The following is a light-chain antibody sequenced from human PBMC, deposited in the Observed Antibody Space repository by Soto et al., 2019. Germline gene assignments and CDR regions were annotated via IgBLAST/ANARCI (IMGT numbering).Light chain of an antibody. CDR1: SSDVGGYNF. Sequence: QSALTQPASVSGSPGQSVTISCAGTSSDVGGYNFVSWYQQHPGKAPQLMIYDVSSRPSGVSNRISGSKSGNTASLTISGLQAEDEADYYCSSYTSSYTDVFGTGTKLTVL. J-gene: IGLJ1*01. V-gene: IGLV2-14*03. CDR2: DVS. CDR3: SSYTSSYTDV.